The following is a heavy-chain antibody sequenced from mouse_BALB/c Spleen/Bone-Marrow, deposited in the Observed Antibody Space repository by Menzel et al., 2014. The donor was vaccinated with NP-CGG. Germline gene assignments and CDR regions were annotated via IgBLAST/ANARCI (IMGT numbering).Heavy chain of an antibody. V-gene: IGHV7-3*02. CDR3: ARVITTVDADY. CDR1: GFTFTDYY. Sequence: EVKLVESGGGLVQPGDSLRLSCATSGFTFTDYYMSWVRQPPGKALEWLGFIRDKANGYTTEYSASVKGRFTISRDNSQSILHLQINPLRSEDGATCYCARVITTVDADYWGQGTTRTVSS. CDR2: IRDKANGYTT. J-gene: IGHJ2*01. D-gene: IGHD1-1*01.